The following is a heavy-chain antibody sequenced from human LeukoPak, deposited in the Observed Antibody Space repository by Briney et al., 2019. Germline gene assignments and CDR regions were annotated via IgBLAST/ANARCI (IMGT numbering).Heavy chain of an antibody. CDR1: GGSISSYY. J-gene: IGHJ4*02. CDR2: IYYSGST. CDR3: ATMYSSGWYYFDY. Sequence: PSETLSLTCTVSGGSISSYYWSWIRQPPGKGLEWIGYIYYSGSTNYNPSLKSRVTISVDASKNQFSLKLSSVITADTAVYYCATMYSSGWYYFDYWGQGALVTVSS. D-gene: IGHD6-19*01. V-gene: IGHV4-59*01.